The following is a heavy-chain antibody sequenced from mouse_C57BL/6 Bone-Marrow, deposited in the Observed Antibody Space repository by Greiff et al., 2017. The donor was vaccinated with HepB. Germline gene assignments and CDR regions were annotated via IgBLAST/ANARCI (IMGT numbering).Heavy chain of an antibody. CDR2: IYPGDGDT. J-gene: IGHJ4*01. CDR1: GYAFSSSW. CDR3: ARDSSGPYAMDY. V-gene: IGHV1-82*01. D-gene: IGHD3-2*02. Sequence: QVQLKQSGPELVKPGASVKISCKASGYAFSSSWMNWVKQRPGKGLEWIGRIYPGDGDTNYNGKFKGKATLTADKSSSTAYMQLSSLTSEDSAVYFCARDSSGPYAMDYWGQGTSVTVSS.